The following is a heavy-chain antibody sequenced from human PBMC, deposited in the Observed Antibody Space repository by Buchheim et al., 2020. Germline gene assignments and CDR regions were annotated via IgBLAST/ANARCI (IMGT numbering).Heavy chain of an antibody. CDR2: ISSSSSYT. V-gene: IGHV3-11*06. CDR1: GFTFSDYY. CDR3: ASFRGRYSSSWYYFDY. J-gene: IGHJ4*02. D-gene: IGHD6-13*01. Sequence: QVQLVESGGGLVKPGGSLRLSCAASGFTFSDYYMSWIRQAPGKGLEWVSYISSSSSYTNYADSVKGRFTISRANAKNSLYLQMNSLRAEDTAVYYCASFRGRYSSSWYYFDYWGQGTL.